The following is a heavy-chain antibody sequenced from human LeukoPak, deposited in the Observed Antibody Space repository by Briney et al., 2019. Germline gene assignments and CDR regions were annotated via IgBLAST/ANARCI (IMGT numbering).Heavy chain of an antibody. CDR1: GFTFSSYS. J-gene: IGHJ4*02. V-gene: IGHV3-21*01. CDR2: ISSSSSYI. D-gene: IGHD6-6*01. Sequence: PGGSLRLSCAASGFTFSSYSMNWVRQAPGKGLEWVSSISSSSSYIYYADSVKGRFTISRDNAKNSLYLQMNSLRAEDTAVYYCAASSSSVLYYFDYWGQGTLVTVSS. CDR3: AASSSSVLYYFDY.